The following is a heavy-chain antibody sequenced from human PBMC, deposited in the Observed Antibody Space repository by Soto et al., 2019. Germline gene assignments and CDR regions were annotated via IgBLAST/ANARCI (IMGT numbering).Heavy chain of an antibody. CDR1: GYTFASFD. Sequence: QVQLVQSGAEVKKPGASVRVSCKASGYTFASFDINWVRQATGQGLEWVGWMNPKSGNAGYAQKFQGRVTMTRDTSTSTAYMDLVSLRSDDTAVYYCARGLFYYGMDVWGQGTAVTVSS. CDR3: ARGLFYYGMDV. CDR2: MNPKSGNA. V-gene: IGHV1-8*01. J-gene: IGHJ6*02.